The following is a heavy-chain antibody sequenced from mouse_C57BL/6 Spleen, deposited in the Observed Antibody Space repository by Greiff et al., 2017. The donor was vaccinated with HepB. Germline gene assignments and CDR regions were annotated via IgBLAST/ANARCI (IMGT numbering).Heavy chain of an antibody. Sequence: EVQLVESGGGLVKPGGSLKLSCAASGFTFSDYGMHWVRQAPEKGLEWVAYISSGSSTIYYADTVKGRFTISRDNAKNTLFLQMTSLRSEDTAMYYCATTMVTPYYFDYWGQGTTLTVSS. V-gene: IGHV5-17*01. CDR1: GFTFSDYG. CDR3: ATTMVTPYYFDY. D-gene: IGHD2-2*01. J-gene: IGHJ2*01. CDR2: ISSGSSTI.